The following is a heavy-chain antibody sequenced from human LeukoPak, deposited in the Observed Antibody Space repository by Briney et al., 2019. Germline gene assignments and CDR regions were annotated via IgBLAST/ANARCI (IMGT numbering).Heavy chain of an antibody. CDR2: SGSSGGTT. Sequence: GGSLSPSCPPLGSIFSNFAITWVGRAQGKGRSGASGSGSSGGTTRYADSVKGRFSISRDSSSNTLHLQMNSLRAEDTAVYYCAKINVPVVATMGDYFDDWGLGTPVIVSS. CDR1: GSIFSNFA. V-gene: IGHV3-23*01. J-gene: IGHJ4*02. CDR3: AKINVPVVATMGDYFDD. D-gene: IGHD3-10*01.